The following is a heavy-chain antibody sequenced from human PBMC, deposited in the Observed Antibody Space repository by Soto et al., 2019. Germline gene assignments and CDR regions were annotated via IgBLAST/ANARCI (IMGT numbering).Heavy chain of an antibody. V-gene: IGHV3-23*01. D-gene: IGHD5-12*01. CDR2: ISGSGGST. J-gene: IGHJ4*02. CDR3: AKDGGWLQLWPDYFDY. CDR1: GFTFSSYA. Sequence: EVQLLESGGGLVQPGGSLRLSCAASGFTFSSYAMSWVRQAPGKGLEWVSAISGSGGSTYYADSVKGRFTISRDNSKNTLYLQMNSLRAEDTAVYYCAKDGGWLQLWPDYFDYWGQGTLVTVSS.